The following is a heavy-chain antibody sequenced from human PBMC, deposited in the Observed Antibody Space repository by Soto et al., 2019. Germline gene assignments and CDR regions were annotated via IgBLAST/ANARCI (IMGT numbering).Heavy chain of an antibody. D-gene: IGHD3-3*01. Sequence: ASVKVSCKASGYTFTSYAMHWVRQAPGQGLEWMGIINPSGGSTSYAQKFQGRVTMTRDTSTSTVYMELSSLRSEDTAVYYCARDRYYDFWSGGASAFDIWGQGTMVTVSS. CDR2: INPSGGST. CDR3: ARDRYYDFWSGGASAFDI. V-gene: IGHV1-46*01. J-gene: IGHJ3*02. CDR1: GYTFTSYA.